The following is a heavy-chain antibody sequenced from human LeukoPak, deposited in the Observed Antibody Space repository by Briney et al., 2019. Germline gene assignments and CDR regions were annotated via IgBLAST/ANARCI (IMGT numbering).Heavy chain of an antibody. D-gene: IGHD1-26*01. CDR1: GYTLTQLS. CDR3: ATASGSYYSFDD. Sequence: ASVKVSCKVSGYTLTQLSMHWVRQAPGKGLEWMGGFDPEDGETIYAQKFQGRVTMTEDTSTDTAYMALSSLRSEDTAVYYCATASGSYYSFDDWGQGTLVTVSS. V-gene: IGHV1-24*01. J-gene: IGHJ4*02. CDR2: FDPEDGET.